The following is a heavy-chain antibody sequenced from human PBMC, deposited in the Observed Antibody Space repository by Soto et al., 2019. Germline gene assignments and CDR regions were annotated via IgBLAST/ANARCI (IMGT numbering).Heavy chain of an antibody. V-gene: IGHV3-30*18. CDR1: GFTFSSYG. Sequence: QVQLVESGGGVVQPGRSLRLSCAASGFTFSSYGMHWVRQAPGKGLEWVAVISYDGSNKYYADSVKGRFTISRDNSKNTLYLQMNSMRAEDTAVYYCAKLRSLVVVPAAMGTFDYWGQGTLVTVSS. J-gene: IGHJ4*02. CDR2: ISYDGSNK. CDR3: AKLRSLVVVPAAMGTFDY. D-gene: IGHD2-2*01.